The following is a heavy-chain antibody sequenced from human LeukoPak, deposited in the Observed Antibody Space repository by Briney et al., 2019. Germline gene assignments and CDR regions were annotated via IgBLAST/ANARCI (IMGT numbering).Heavy chain of an antibody. CDR2: IYYSGST. D-gene: IGHD6-25*01. Sequence: SETLSLTCTVSGGSISRTNYYWGWIRQPPGKGLEWIGSIYYSGSTYYNPSLKSRVTISVDTSKNQFSLKLSSVTAADTAVYYCARRHRLGPLYFDYWGQGTLVTVSS. V-gene: IGHV4-39*01. CDR1: GGSISRTNYY. CDR3: ARRHRLGPLYFDY. J-gene: IGHJ4*02.